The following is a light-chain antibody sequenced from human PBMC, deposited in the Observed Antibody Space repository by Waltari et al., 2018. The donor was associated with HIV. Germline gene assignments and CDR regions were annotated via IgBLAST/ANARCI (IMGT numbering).Light chain of an antibody. V-gene: IGLV2-23*02. CDR1: SNDVGFYNL. CDR3: CSYAGSGTWV. J-gene: IGLJ3*02. CDR2: EVT. Sequence: QSALTQPASVSGSPGQSITISCAGASNDVGFYNLVSWYQQNPGKAPKLMIYEVTKRPSGDSHRFSGAKSGNMASLTISGLQGEDEADYYCCSYAGSGTWVFGGGTKVTVL.